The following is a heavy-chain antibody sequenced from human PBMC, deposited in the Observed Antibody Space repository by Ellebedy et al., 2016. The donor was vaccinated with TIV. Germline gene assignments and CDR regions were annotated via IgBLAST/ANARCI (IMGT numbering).Heavy chain of an antibody. Sequence: GGSLRLSCAASGFTFSSYWMHWVRQAPGKGLVWASRINSDESSTTYADSVKGRFTISRDNAKNTLYLQMNSLRAEDTALYYCARGTRGWLQPDWYFDLWGRGTLVTVSS. CDR1: GFTFSSYW. CDR3: ARGTRGWLQPDWYFDL. D-gene: IGHD5-24*01. V-gene: IGHV3-74*01. J-gene: IGHJ2*01. CDR2: INSDESST.